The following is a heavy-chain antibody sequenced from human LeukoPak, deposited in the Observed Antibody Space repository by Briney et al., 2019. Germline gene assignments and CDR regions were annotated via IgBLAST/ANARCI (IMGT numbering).Heavy chain of an antibody. CDR3: ATVLYPSGTYNWFDP. V-gene: IGHV1-24*01. CDR2: FDPEDGET. Sequence: GASVKVSCKVSGYTLTELSMHWVRQAPGKGLEWMGGFDPEDGETIYAQKFQGRVTMTEDTSTDTAYMELSSLRSEDTAVYYCATVLYPSGTYNWFDPWGQGTLVTVSS. CDR1: GYTLTELS. D-gene: IGHD3-10*01. J-gene: IGHJ5*02.